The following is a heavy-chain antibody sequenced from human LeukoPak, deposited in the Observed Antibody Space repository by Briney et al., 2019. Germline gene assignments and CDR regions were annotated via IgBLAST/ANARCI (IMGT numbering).Heavy chain of an antibody. Sequence: GESLKISCKGSGYSFTSNWISWVRQMPGKGVEWMGRIDPSDSYTNYSPSFQGHVTISADKSISTAYLQWSSLKASDTAMYYCARHVTTVTAVDYWGQGTLVTVSS. CDR3: ARHVTTVTAVDY. CDR2: IDPSDSYT. J-gene: IGHJ4*02. CDR1: GYSFTSNW. V-gene: IGHV5-10-1*01. D-gene: IGHD4-17*01.